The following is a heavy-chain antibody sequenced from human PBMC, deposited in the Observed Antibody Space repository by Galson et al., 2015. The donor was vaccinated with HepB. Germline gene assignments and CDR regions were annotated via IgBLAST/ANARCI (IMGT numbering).Heavy chain of an antibody. J-gene: IGHJ1*01. CDR3: AKDEAASGTEYFQN. CDR2: ISGSGDYT. D-gene: IGHD6-13*01. Sequence: SLRLSCAVSGFTFSSYAINWVRQAPGKGLEWVATISGSGDYTYYADSVKGRFTISRDNSKNTLYLQMDSLRVDDTAVYYCAKDEAASGTEYFQNWGQGTLVTVSS. CDR1: GFTFSSYA. V-gene: IGHV3-23*01.